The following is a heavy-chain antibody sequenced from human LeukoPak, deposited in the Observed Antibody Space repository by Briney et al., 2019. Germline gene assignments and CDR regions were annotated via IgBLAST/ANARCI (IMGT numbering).Heavy chain of an antibody. V-gene: IGHV3-64D*09. CDR2: ISKNGGRT. J-gene: IGHJ4*02. CDR3: VKRDNSGQYYYDF. CDR1: GXTFSSYA. D-gene: IGHD3-22*01. Sequence: PGGSLRLSCSASGXTFSSYAMHWVRQAPGKGLEYVSGISKNGGRTYYADSVKGRFTISRDNSKTTLYLQMSSLRPEDTAVYYCVKRDNSGQYYYDFWGQGILVTVSS.